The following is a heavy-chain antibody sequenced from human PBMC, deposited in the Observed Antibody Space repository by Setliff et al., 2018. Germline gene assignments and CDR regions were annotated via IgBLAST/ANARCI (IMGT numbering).Heavy chain of an antibody. J-gene: IGHJ6*02. V-gene: IGHV4-30-4*08. CDR1: GDSFSDYY. CDR2: IYHSGST. D-gene: IGHD2-8*02. CDR3: ARVGCAGVLCDNHGYYYALDV. Sequence: PSETLSLTCAVYGDSFSDYYWSWIRQPPGKGLAWIGYIYHSGSTFYNPSLKSRVTISVDTSKNQVSLKLNSVTAADTAVYYCARVGCAGVLCDNHGYYYALDVWGQGTTVTVSS.